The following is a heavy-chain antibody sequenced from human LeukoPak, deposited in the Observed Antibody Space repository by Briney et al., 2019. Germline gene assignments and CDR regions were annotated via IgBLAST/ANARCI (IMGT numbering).Heavy chain of an antibody. V-gene: IGHV3-23*01. J-gene: IGHJ4*02. CDR3: ARVQNTDIDY. D-gene: IGHD5-18*01. CDR2: TNFGGSIT. Sequence: GGSLRLSCAASGFTSGAHDMTWVRQTSGRVPEWVSSTNFGGSITWYADSVRGRFTISRDNSKNTLYLQMNGLRAEDTAVYYCARVQNTDIDYWGQGTLVTVSS. CDR1: GFTSGAHD.